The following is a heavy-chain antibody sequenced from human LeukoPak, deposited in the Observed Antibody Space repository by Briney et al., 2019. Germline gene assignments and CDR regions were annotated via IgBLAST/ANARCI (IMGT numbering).Heavy chain of an antibody. Sequence: PSETLSLTCTVSGGSISSGGYYWSWIRQHPGKGLEWIGYIYYSGSTYYNPSLKSRVTISVDRSKNQFSLKLSSVTAADTAVYYCARGTPTVWGTRVNAFDIWGQGTMVTVSS. CDR2: IYYSGST. D-gene: IGHD7-27*01. CDR1: GGSISSGGYY. J-gene: IGHJ3*02. V-gene: IGHV4-31*03. CDR3: ARGTPTVWGTRVNAFDI.